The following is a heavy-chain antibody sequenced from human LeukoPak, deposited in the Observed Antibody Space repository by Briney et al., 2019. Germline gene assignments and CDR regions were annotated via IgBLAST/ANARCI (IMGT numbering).Heavy chain of an antibody. CDR1: GFTFTSYA. V-gene: IGHV3-23*01. CDR3: AKAHGGSYHSGVD. Sequence: GGSLRLSCAASGFTFTSYAMNWVRQAPGKGLEWVSGISGSGGSTYYADSVKGRFSISRDNSKNTLYLQLNSLRVEDTAEYYCAKAHGGSYHSGVDWGQGTLVIVSS. D-gene: IGHD1-26*01. J-gene: IGHJ4*02. CDR2: ISGSGGST.